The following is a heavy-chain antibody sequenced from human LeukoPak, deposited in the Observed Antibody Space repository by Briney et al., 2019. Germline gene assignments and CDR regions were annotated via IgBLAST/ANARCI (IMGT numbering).Heavy chain of an antibody. CDR3: ARRALELRAFDI. CDR1: GYTFTSYY. D-gene: IGHD1-7*01. CDR2: INPSGGST. Sequence: ASVKVPCKASGYTFTSYYMHWVRQAPGQGLEWMGIINPSGGSTSYAQKFQGRVTMTRDTSTSTVYMELSSLRSEDTAVYYCARRALELRAFDIWGQGTMVTVSS. V-gene: IGHV1-46*01. J-gene: IGHJ3*02.